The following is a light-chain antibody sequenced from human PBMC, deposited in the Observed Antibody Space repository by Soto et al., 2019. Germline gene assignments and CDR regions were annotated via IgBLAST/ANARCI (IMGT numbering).Light chain of an antibody. CDR1: SSNIGSNT. CDR3: SSYTSSRSYV. Sequence: QSVLTQPPSASGTPGQRVTISCSGSSSNIGSNTVNWYQQLPGTAPKLLIYSNNQRPSGVPDRFSGSKSGTSASLAISGLQSEDEADYYCSSYTSSRSYVFGTGTNVTVL. J-gene: IGLJ1*01. CDR2: SNN. V-gene: IGLV1-44*01.